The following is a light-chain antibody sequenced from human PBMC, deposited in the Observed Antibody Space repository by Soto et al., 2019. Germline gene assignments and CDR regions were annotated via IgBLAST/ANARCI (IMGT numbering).Light chain of an antibody. J-gene: IGKJ1*01. CDR3: QQSHNTPRT. Sequence: DLQMTQSPSSLSASVGDRVTITCRASQSVSNLLNWYQQKPGKAPKLLIYSASSLQSGVPSRFSGSGSGTDFTLTISSLQPEDFATYYCQQSHNTPRTFGQGTKVEIK. V-gene: IGKV1-39*01. CDR2: SAS. CDR1: QSVSNL.